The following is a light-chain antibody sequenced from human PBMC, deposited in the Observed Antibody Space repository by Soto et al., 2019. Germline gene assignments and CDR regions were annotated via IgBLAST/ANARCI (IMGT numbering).Light chain of an antibody. CDR2: GAS. CDR1: QDINNY. J-gene: IGKJ1*01. V-gene: IGKV1-27*01. Sequence: DIQMTQSPSSLSASVGDRVTITCRASQDINNYLAWYQQKPGKVPKLLIYGASTLQSGVPSRFSGSGSGTDFSLTISSLQPEDVATYYCQKYNSAPQTFGQGTKVEIK. CDR3: QKYNSAPQT.